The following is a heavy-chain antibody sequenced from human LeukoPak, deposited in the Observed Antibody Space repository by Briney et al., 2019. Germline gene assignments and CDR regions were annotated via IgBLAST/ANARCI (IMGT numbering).Heavy chain of an antibody. V-gene: IGHV6-1*01. CDR2: TYYRCKWYN. CDR3: AQGIAVGGTVGDFAY. CDR1: GDTVSSSTAT. J-gene: IGHJ4*02. Sequence: SQTLSLTCAISGDTVSSSTATWNWIRPSPSRGLEWLGRTYYRCKWYNDYAVSVKSRISITPDTSKNQFSLHLNSATPEDTAVYFCAQGIAVGGTVGDFAYWGQGSPVTVSS. D-gene: IGHD6-13*01.